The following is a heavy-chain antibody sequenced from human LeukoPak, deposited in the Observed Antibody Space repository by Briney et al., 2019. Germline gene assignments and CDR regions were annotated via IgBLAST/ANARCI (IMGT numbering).Heavy chain of an antibody. D-gene: IGHD1-26*01. J-gene: IGHJ4*02. CDR1: GFTFSRFW. CDR2: INTDASNT. V-gene: IGHV3-74*01. Sequence: PGGSLRLSCAASGFTFSRFWMHWVRQVPGKGLVWVSRINTDASNTIYADSVKGRFTISRDNAKNTLYLQMNSLRAEDTAVYYCARDQSIAGPTTADYWGQGTLVTVSS. CDR3: ARDQSIAGPTTADY.